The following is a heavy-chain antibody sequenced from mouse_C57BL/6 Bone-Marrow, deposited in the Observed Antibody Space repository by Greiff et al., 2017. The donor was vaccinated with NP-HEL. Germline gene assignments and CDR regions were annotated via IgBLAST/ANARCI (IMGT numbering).Heavy chain of an antibody. Sequence: QVTLKESGPGILQPSPTLSLTCSFSGFSLSTFGMGVGWIRPPSGNGLDWLAHIWWDDDKYYNPALKRRLTTSKDTSKNQVFLKIANVDTADTATYYCARLRSYYFDYWGQGTTLTVSS. CDR1: GFSLSTFGMG. J-gene: IGHJ2*01. CDR3: ARLRSYYFDY. CDR2: IWWDDDK. V-gene: IGHV8-8*01.